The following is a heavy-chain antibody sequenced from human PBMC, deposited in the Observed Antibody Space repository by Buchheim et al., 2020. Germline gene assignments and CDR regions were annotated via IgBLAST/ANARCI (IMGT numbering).Heavy chain of an antibody. J-gene: IGHJ4*02. CDR1: GFTFSSYG. V-gene: IGHV3-30*18. D-gene: IGHD2-15*01. CDR3: AKGDIVVVVADIDY. CDR2: ISYDGSNK. Sequence: QVQLVESGGGVVQPGRSLRLSCAASGFTFSSYGMHWVRQAPGKGLEWVAVISYDGSNKYYADSVKGRFTISRDNSKNTLYLQMNSLRAEETAVYYCAKGDIVVVVADIDYWGQGTL.